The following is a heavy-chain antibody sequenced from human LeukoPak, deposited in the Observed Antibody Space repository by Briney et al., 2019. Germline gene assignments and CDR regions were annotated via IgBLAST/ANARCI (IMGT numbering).Heavy chain of an antibody. CDR3: AKVVQKYCSGGSCYFYYGMDV. Sequence: GGSLRLSCAASGFTFSSYAMSWVRQAPGKGLEWVSAISGSGGSTYYADSVKGRFTISRDNSKNTLYLQMNSLRAEDTAVYYCAKVVQKYCSGGSCYFYYGMDVRGQGTTVAVSS. CDR1: GFTFSSYA. V-gene: IGHV3-23*01. J-gene: IGHJ6*02. CDR2: ISGSGGST. D-gene: IGHD2-15*01.